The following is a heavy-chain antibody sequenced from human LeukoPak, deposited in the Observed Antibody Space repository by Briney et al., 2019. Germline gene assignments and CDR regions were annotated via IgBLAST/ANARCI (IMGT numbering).Heavy chain of an antibody. Sequence: SETLSLTCAVYGGSFSGYYWSWIRQPPGKGLEWIGEINHSGSTTNYNPSLKSRVTISLDTSKNQSSLKLRSVTAADTAVYYCARSPSRALDYWGQGTLVTVSS. J-gene: IGHJ4*02. V-gene: IGHV4-34*01. CDR1: GGSFSGYY. CDR2: INHSGSTT. CDR3: ARSPSRALDY.